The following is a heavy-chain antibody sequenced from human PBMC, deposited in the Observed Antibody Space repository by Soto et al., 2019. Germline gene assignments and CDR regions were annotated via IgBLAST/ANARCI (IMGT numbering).Heavy chain of an antibody. J-gene: IGHJ4*02. CDR1: GFTFTNYA. V-gene: IGHV3-23*01. CDR2: VIGTGIDT. Sequence: EVQLLESGVGLVQPGGSLRLSCAASGFTFTNYAMNWVRHSPGKGLEWVASVIGTGIDTYHAASVKGRFTISRDNSRNTMYLAMNRLRAEDTAMYHCSKPTRRPCIGAHSYELEFWCKGILVTVS. D-gene: IGHD2-15*01. CDR3: SKPTRRPCIGAHSYELEF.